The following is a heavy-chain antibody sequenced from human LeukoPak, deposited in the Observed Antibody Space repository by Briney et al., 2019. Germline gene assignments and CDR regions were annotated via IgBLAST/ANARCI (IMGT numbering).Heavy chain of an antibody. J-gene: IGHJ4*02. CDR2: IIPIFGTA. CDR1: GGTFSSYA. Sequence: ASVKVSCKASGGTFSSYAISWVRQAPGQGLEWMGGIIPIFGTANYAQKFQGRVTMTADESTSTAYMELSSLRSEDTAVYYCARDDGGTNGVSPFDYWGQGTLVTVSS. V-gene: IGHV1-69*01. CDR3: ARDDGGTNGVSPFDY. D-gene: IGHD2-8*01.